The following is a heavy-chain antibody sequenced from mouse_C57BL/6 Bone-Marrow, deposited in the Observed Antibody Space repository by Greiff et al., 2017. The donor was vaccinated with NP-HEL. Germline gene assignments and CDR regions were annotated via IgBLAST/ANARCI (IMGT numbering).Heavy chain of an antibody. D-gene: IGHD1-1*01. J-gene: IGHJ1*03. CDR1: GYTFTDYN. CDR3: ARRGITTVSPDV. Sequence: EVQLQQSGPELVKPGASVTIPCKASGYTFTDYNMDWVKQSHGKSLEWIGDINPNNGGTIYNQKFKGKATLTVDKSSSTAYMELRSLTSEDTAVYYCARRGITTVSPDVWGTGTTVTVSS. CDR2: INPNNGGT. V-gene: IGHV1-18*01.